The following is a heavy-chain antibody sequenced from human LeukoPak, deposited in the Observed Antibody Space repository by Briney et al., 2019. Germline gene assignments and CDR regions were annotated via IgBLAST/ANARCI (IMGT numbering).Heavy chain of an antibody. J-gene: IGHJ4*02. CDR1: GYTFTNYT. Sequence: VASVKVSCTASGYTFTNYTINWVRLAPGQGLEWMGWIDTNTGNPTYAQGFAGRFVFSSDTSVTTTYLQISRLKAEDTAVYYCTRGRDTTGYFVYWGQGTLVTVSS. CDR2: IDTNTGNP. D-gene: IGHD3-22*01. V-gene: IGHV7-4-1*02. CDR3: TRGRDTTGYFVY.